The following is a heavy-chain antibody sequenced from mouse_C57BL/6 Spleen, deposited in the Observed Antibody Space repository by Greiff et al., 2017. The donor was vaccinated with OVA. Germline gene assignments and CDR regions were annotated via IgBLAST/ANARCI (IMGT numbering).Heavy chain of an antibody. V-gene: IGHV1-50*01. CDR2: IDPTDSDT. D-gene: IGHD1-1*01. Sequence: VQLQQPGAELVKPGASVKLSCKASGYTFTSYWMQWVKQRPGQGLEWIGEIDPTDSDTNYNQKFKGKATLTVDKSSSTAYMQLSSLTSEDSAVYYCASYGSSYDYWGQGTTLTVSS. CDR3: ASYGSSYDY. J-gene: IGHJ2*01. CDR1: GYTFTSYW.